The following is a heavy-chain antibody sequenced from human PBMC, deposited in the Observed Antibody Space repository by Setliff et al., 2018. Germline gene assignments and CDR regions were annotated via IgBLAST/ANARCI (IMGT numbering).Heavy chain of an antibody. J-gene: IGHJ4*01. CDR2: IDWYDDK. D-gene: IGHD5-18*01. V-gene: IGHV2-70*17. CDR1: GFSLSTSGMY. CDR3: AHEGRYTYGPGYDY. Sequence: SGPTLVNPTQTLTLTCTFSGFSLSTSGMYVSWIRQPPGKDLEWLGSIDWYDDKLYSTSLKTRLTISKDTYKNQVVLTMTDMDPMDTAVYYLAHEGRYTYGPGYDYWGQGALVTVSS.